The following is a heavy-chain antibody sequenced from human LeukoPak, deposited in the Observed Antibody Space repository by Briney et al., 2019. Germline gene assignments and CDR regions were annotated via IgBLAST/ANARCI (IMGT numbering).Heavy chain of an antibody. V-gene: IGHV3-49*04. CDR3: SSVYSGYDWADY. CDR1: GFTFGDYA. J-gene: IGHJ4*02. Sequence: QSEGSLRLSCTASGFTFGDYAMSWVRQAPGKGLEWVGFIRPKAYGGTTEYVASVKGRFAISRDDYKSIAYLQMNSLKTEDTAVYYCSSVYSGYDWADYWGQGTLVTVSS. CDR2: IRPKAYGGTT. D-gene: IGHD5-12*01.